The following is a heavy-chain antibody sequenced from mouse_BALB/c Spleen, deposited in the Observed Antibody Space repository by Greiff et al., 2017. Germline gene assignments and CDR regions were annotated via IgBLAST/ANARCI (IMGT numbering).Heavy chain of an antibody. CDR3: ARFDGYSFYAMDY. CDR2: ISSGSSTI. Sequence: EVMLVESGGGLVQPGGSRKLSCAASGFTFSSFGMHWVRQAPEKGLEWVAYISSGSSTIYYADTVKGRFTISRDNPKNTLFLQMTSLRSEDTAMYYCARFDGYSFYAMDYWGQGTSVTVSS. CDR1: GFTFSSFG. D-gene: IGHD2-3*01. J-gene: IGHJ4*01. V-gene: IGHV5-17*02.